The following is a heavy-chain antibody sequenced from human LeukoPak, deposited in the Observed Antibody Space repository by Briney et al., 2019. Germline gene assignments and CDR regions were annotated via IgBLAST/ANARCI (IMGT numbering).Heavy chain of an antibody. D-gene: IGHD3-10*01. CDR3: AKGLRSGTYYNAFHI. CDR2: ISDDGSNV. V-gene: IGHV3-30*18. CDR1: GFTFSSFG. J-gene: IGHJ3*02. Sequence: GGSLRLFCAASGFTFSSFGMHWVRQAPGKGLEWVALISDDGSNVYYADSVKRRFTISRDNSENTLYLQMNSLRAEDTAVYYCAKGLRSGTYYNAFHISGQRKMVTVSS.